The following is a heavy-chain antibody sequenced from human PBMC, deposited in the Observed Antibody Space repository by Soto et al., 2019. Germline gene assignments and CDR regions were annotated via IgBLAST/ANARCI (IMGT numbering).Heavy chain of an antibody. V-gene: IGHV3-30-3*01. CDR3: ARSRIWFGELFQWGDAFDI. CDR2: ISYDGSNK. CDR1: GFTFSSYA. Sequence: QVQLVESGGGVVQPGRSLRLSCAASGFTFSSYAMHWVRQAPGKGLEWVAVISYDGSNKYYADSVKGRFTISRDNSKNTLYLQMNSLRAEDTAVYYCARSRIWFGELFQWGDAFDIWGQGTMVTVSS. D-gene: IGHD3-10*01. J-gene: IGHJ3*02.